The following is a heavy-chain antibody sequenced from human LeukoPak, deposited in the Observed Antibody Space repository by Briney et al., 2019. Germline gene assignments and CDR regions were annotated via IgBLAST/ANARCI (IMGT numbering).Heavy chain of an antibody. V-gene: IGHV4-39*07. D-gene: IGHD3-22*01. J-gene: IGHJ5*02. CDR2: IYYSGST. CDR1: GGSISSSSYY. CDR3: ARAASHYDSSGYYYETWFDP. Sequence: ETLSLTCTVSGGSISSSSYYWGWIRQPPGKGLEWIGSIYYSGSTYYNPSLKSRVTISVDTSKNQFSLKLSSVTAADTAVYYCARAASHYDSSGYYYETWFDPWGQGTLVTVSS.